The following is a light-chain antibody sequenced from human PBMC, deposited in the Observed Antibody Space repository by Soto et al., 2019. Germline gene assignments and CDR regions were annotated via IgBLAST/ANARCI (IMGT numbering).Light chain of an antibody. CDR3: QQYGSSYT. CDR1: QSVSSSY. V-gene: IGKV3-20*01. Sequence: EIVLTQSPGTLSVSPGERATLSCRASQSVSSSYLAWYQQKPGQAPRLLMYGAASRATGIPGRFSGSGSGTAFTLTISRLEPEDFEVYYWQQYGSSYTFGQGTKLEIK. J-gene: IGKJ2*01. CDR2: GAA.